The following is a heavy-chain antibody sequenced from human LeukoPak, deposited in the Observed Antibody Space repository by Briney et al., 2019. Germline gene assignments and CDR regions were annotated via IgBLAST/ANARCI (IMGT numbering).Heavy chain of an antibody. J-gene: IGHJ6*03. D-gene: IGHD6-19*01. V-gene: IGHV1-2*02. CDR1: GYTFTGYY. CDR2: INPNSGGT. Sequence: ASVKVSCKASGYTFTGYYMHWVRQAPGQGLEWMGWINPNSGGTNYAQKFQGRVTMTRDTSISTAYMELSRLRSDDTAVYYCAREAVAGSGNYYMDVWGEGTTVTVSS. CDR3: AREAVAGSGNYYMDV.